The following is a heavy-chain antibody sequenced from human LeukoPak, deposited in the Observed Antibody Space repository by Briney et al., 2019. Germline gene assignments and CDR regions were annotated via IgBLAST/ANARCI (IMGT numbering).Heavy chain of an antibody. Sequence: ASVKVSCKASGYTFTAYYMHWVRQAPGQGLEWMGWINSNSGGTNYAQNFQGRVTMTRDTSISTAYMELSGLRSDDTAVYYCARRPYDSSGYYGDYWGQGTLVTVSS. CDR2: INSNSGGT. J-gene: IGHJ4*02. D-gene: IGHD3-22*01. V-gene: IGHV1-2*02. CDR3: ARRPYDSSGYYGDY. CDR1: GYTFTAYY.